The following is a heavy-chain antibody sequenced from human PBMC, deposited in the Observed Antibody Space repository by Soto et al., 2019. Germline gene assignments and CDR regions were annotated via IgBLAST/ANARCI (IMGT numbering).Heavy chain of an antibody. V-gene: IGHV2-5*02. J-gene: IGHJ4*02. CDR1: GFSLSANGVG. D-gene: IGHD4-17*01. Sequence: QITLKESGPTLEKPTQTLTLTCTFSGFSLSANGVGVGWIRQPPGKALEWLALIYWDDSKEYSPSLKSRLTITKDTSRNEVVLTMTNMDPVDTATYYCAKKGGGDYVLGYWGQGTLVTVSS. CDR2: IYWDDSK. CDR3: AKKGGGDYVLGY.